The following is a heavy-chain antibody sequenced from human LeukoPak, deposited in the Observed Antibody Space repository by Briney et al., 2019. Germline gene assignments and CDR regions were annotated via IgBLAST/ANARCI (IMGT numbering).Heavy chain of an antibody. V-gene: IGHV4-39*01. Sequence: SETLSLTCTVSGGSVSTSSHYWGWVRQPPGKGLEWIGSIYYSGSTWNNPSLNSRVTIFVDTSKNQFSLRLSSVTAADTGLYYCARQSALGADYWGQGTLVTVSS. CDR3: ARQSALGADY. CDR1: GGSVSTSSHY. D-gene: IGHD3-16*01. CDR2: IYYSGST. J-gene: IGHJ4*02.